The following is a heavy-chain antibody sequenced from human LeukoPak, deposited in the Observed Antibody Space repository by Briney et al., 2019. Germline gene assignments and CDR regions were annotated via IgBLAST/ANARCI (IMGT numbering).Heavy chain of an antibody. V-gene: IGHV3-11*01. CDR2: ISSGNAI. Sequence: GGSLRLSCAASGFTFSDYYMSWIRQAPGKGLEWVSYISSGNAIYYADSVKGRFTISRDNAKNSLYLQMNSLRAEDTALYYCAKDIFTGIAAAGAIDYWGQGTLSPSPQ. CDR3: AKDIFTGIAAAGAIDY. J-gene: IGHJ4*02. D-gene: IGHD6-13*01. CDR1: GFTFSDYY.